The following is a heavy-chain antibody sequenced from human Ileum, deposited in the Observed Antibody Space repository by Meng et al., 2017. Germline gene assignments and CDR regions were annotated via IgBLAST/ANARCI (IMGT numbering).Heavy chain of an antibody. CDR2: MNLGGSP. CDR1: GRSISSSDL. V-gene: IGHV4-4*02. J-gene: IGHJ4*02. CDR3: AHIFDS. Sequence: QVHVQESGPGLVEPSGTRSLTGAVSGRSISSSDLWSWVRQPPGKGLEWIAEMNLGGSPNYNPSLKSRVTMSVDKSNDHLSLQLTSVTAADTAVYYCAHIFDSWGQGTLVTVSS.